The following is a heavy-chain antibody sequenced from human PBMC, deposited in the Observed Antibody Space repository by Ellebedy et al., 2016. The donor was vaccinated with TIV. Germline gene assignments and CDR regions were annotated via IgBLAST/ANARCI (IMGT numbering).Heavy chain of an antibody. D-gene: IGHD2-21*02. Sequence: SETLSLTCTVSRAFVTNYSWTWIRQPPGKGLEWIGHLFFNGSTTYNPSLKTRVTTSVDPSNNKFSLKMKSVTAGDSAIYYCAREVTASGWVDPWGQGTLVIVSS. V-gene: IGHV4-59*02. J-gene: IGHJ5*02. CDR3: AREVTASGWVDP. CDR2: LFFNGST. CDR1: RAFVTNYS.